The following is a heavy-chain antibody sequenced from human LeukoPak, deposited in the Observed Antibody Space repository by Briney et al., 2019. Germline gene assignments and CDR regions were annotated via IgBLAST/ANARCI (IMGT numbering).Heavy chain of an antibody. J-gene: IGHJ6*02. V-gene: IGHV3-53*01. Sequence: GPLRLSCAASGFTVSSNYMSWVRQAPGKGLEWVSVIYRGGDTFYADSVKGRFTISRDNSRNTLYLQMNSLRAEDTAVYYCAKGIAAVTEGRSRDYYYAMDVWGQAITVTVSS. CDR2: IYRGGDT. D-gene: IGHD6-25*01. CDR1: GFTVSSNY. CDR3: AKGIAAVTEGRSRDYYYAMDV.